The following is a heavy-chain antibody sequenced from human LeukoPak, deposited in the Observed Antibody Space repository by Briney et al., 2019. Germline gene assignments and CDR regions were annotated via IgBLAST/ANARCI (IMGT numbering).Heavy chain of an antibody. Sequence: EPLKISRKGSGYSLTRYWNGWVRPMPGKGLEWMGIIYPGDSDTRYSPSFQGQVTISADKSISTAYLQWSSLKASDTAMYYCARPGIVGATTGGLGMDVWGQGTTVTVSS. CDR3: ARPGIVGATTGGLGMDV. D-gene: IGHD1-26*01. CDR1: GYSLTRYW. CDR2: IYPGDSDT. J-gene: IGHJ6*02. V-gene: IGHV5-51*01.